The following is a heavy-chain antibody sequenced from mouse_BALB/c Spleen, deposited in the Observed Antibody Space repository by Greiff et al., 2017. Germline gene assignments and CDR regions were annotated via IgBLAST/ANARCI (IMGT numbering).Heavy chain of an antibody. CDR3: ARRTYGKPFDY. V-gene: IGHV5-17*02. J-gene: IGHJ2*01. CDR1: GFTFSSFG. CDR2: ISSGSSTM. D-gene: IGHD2-1*01. Sequence: EVKLVESGGGLVQPGGSRKLSCAASGFTFSSFGMHWVRQAPEKGLGWVAYISSGSSTMYYADTVKGRCTIYRDNPKNTLFLQMTSLRFEDTAMYYFARRTYGKPFDYWGQGTTLTVS.